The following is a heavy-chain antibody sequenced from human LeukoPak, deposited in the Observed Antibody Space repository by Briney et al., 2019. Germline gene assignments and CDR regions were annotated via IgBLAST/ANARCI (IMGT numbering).Heavy chain of an antibody. CDR3: ARRGGDGFCSD. J-gene: IGHJ4*02. CDR1: GFTFRNYN. V-gene: IGHV3-48*01. Sequence: PGGSLRLSCAASGFTFRNYNMNWVRQAPGKGLEWVSFISSSGGSVYYAESVKGRFTISRDNAKNSLYLQMNSLRAEDTAVYYCARRGGDGFCSDWGQGTLVTVSA. CDR2: ISSSGGSV. D-gene: IGHD2-15*01.